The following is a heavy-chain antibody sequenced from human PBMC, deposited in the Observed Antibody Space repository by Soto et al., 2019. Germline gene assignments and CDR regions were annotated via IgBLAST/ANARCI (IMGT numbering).Heavy chain of an antibody. CDR1: GCSISSYY. V-gene: IGHV4-59*01. J-gene: IGHJ6*02. D-gene: IGHD2-8*01. Sequence: TLSLTCTVSGCSISSYYWSWIRQPPGKGLEWIGYIYYSGSTNYNPSLKSRVTISVDTSKNQFSLKLSSVTAADTAVYYCARDTEYCTNGVCSDYYYGMDVWGQGTTVTVSS. CDR2: IYYSGST. CDR3: ARDTEYCTNGVCSDYYYGMDV.